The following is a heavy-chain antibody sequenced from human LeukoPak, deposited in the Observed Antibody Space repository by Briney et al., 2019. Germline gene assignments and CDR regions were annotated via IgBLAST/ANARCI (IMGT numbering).Heavy chain of an antibody. CDR2: INPNSGNT. CDR3: ARVRTVRGVSTFDY. CDR1: GYTFTGYY. V-gene: IGHV1-8*02. J-gene: IGHJ4*02. Sequence: ASVKVSCKASGYTFTGYYMHWVRQAPGQGLEWMGWINPNSGNTGYAQKFQGRVTMTRNTSISTAYMELSSLRSEDTAVYYCARVRTVRGVSTFDYWGQGTLVTVSS. D-gene: IGHD3-10*01.